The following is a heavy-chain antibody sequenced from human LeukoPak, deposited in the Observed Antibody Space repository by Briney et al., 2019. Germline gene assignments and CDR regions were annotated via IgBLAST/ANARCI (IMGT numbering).Heavy chain of an antibody. V-gene: IGHV4-39*07. J-gene: IGHJ3*02. CDR1: GGSISSSSYY. Sequence: HPSETLSLTCTVSGGSISSSSYYWGWIRQPPGKGLEWIGSIYYSGSTYYNPSLKSRVTISVDTSKNQFSLKLSSVTAADTAVYYCARLATYYDFWSGQRPDAFDIWGQGTMVTVSS. D-gene: IGHD3-3*01. CDR2: IYYSGST. CDR3: ARLATYYDFWSGQRPDAFDI.